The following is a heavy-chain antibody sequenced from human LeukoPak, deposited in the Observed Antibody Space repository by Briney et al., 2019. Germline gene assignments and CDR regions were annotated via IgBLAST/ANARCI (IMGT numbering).Heavy chain of an antibody. D-gene: IGHD2-2*01. V-gene: IGHV3-30*18. CDR1: GFTFTSYG. CDR3: AKDLSRGGAFDY. Sequence: GGSLRLSCAASGFTFTSYGMHWVRQAPGKGLEWVALITYDGYYKYYSDSVKGRFTISRDNSKNTLFLQMNRLRAEDTAVYYCAKDLSRGGAFDYWGQGTLVTVSS. CDR2: ITYDGYYK. J-gene: IGHJ4*02.